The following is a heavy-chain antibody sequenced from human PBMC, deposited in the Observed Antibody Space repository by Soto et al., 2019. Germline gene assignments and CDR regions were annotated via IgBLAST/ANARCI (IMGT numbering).Heavy chain of an antibody. J-gene: IGHJ4*02. V-gene: IGHV3-21*01. CDR3: VRDSPWLDFDY. CDR1: GFTFSSYT. Sequence: PGGSLRLSCAASGFTFSSYTMNWVRQAPGKGLEWVSSISSSSSYIYYADSVKGRFTISRDNARNSLYLQMNSLRAEDTAVYYCVRDSPWLDFDYWGQGTLVTVSS. CDR2: ISSSSSYI. D-gene: IGHD6-19*01.